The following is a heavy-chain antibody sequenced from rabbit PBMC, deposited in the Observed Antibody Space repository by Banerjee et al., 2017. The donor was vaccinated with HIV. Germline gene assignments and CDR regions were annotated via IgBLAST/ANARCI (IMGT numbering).Heavy chain of an antibody. V-gene: IGHV1S43*01. CDR2: IYTDSDGT. D-gene: IGHD4-1*01. CDR1: GFSFSSTYY. Sequence: QEQLVESGGGLVKPEGSLTLTCTASGFSFSSTYYMCWVRQAPGKGLELIVCIYTDSDGTWYASWVNGRFTITRSTSLNTVTLQMTSLTAADTATYFCARDLAGVIGWNFGLWGPGTLVTVS. CDR3: ARDLAGVIGWNFGL. J-gene: IGHJ4*01.